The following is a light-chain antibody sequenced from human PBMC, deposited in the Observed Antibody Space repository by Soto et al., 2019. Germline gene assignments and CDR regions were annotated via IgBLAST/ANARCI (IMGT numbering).Light chain of an antibody. V-gene: IGKV1-5*03. CDR1: QSISSW. Sequence: IHMTQSPSTLSASVGDRVTITGRASQSISSWLAWYQQKPGKAPKLLIYKASTLKSGVPSRFSGSGSGTEFTLTISSLQPDDFATYYCQHYNSYSEAFGQGTRLDI. J-gene: IGKJ5*01. CDR3: QHYNSYSEA. CDR2: KAS.